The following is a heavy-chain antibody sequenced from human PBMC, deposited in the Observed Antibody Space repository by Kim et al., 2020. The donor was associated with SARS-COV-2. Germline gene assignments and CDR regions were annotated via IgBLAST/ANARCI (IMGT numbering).Heavy chain of an antibody. CDR3: AKDHPSRGWPTFYS. CDR2: VNNGNNP. Sequence: GGSLRLSCEASGFTFGNYAMSWVRQGPGRGLEWVASVNNGNNPYYANSVKGRFTVSRDNAKNLFYLQMGSLRAEDTALYYCAKDHPSRGWPTFYSWGQGT. J-gene: IGHJ4*02. D-gene: IGHD6-19*01. V-gene: IGHV3-23*01. CDR1: GFTFGNYA.